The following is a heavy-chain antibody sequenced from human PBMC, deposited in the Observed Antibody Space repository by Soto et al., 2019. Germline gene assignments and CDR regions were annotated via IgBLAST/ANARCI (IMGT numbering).Heavy chain of an antibody. D-gene: IGHD6-19*01. V-gene: IGHV3-7*01. CDR3: ARAVALGDAY. Sequence: GGSLRLSCAASGFTLSSYWMSWVRQAPGKGLEWVADINQDGSQKYFVDSVKGRFTISRDNAQNSVYLHMDSLRTEDTAVYYCARAVALGDAYWGQGTLVTVSS. CDR1: GFTLSSYW. CDR2: INQDGSQK. J-gene: IGHJ4*02.